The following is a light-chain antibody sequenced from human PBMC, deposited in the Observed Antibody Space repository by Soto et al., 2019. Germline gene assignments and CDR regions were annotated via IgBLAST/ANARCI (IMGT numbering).Light chain of an antibody. CDR3: SSNAGSNNLV. Sequence: QSALTQPPSASGTPGQSVTIPCTGTSSDVGDYNYVSWYQQHPGKAPKLVIYEVSRLPSGVPDRFSGSKSGNTASLTVSGLQAEDEADYYCSSNAGSNNLVFGGGTKVTVL. V-gene: IGLV2-8*01. CDR2: EVS. J-gene: IGLJ2*01. CDR1: SSDVGDYNY.